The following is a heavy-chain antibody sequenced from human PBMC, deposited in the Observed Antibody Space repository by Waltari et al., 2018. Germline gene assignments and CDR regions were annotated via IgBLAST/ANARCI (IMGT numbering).Heavy chain of an antibody. CDR1: GGAISSGGYY. Sequence: QVQLQESGPGLVKPSQTLSLTCTVSGGAISSGGYYWSWIRQHPGKGLAWIGYIYYSGSTYYNPSLKSRVTISVDTSKNQFSLKLSSVTAADTAVYYCARASSGSYYYYYMDVWGKGTTVTVSS. J-gene: IGHJ6*03. CDR3: ARASSGSYYYYYMDV. V-gene: IGHV4-31*03. D-gene: IGHD3-22*01. CDR2: IYYSGST.